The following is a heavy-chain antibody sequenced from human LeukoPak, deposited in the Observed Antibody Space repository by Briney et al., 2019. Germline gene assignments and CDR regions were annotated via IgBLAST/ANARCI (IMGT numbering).Heavy chain of an antibody. CDR3: ARLTVAGTGAFDI. D-gene: IGHD6-19*01. V-gene: IGHV3-66*04. CDR2: IYSGGST. Sequence: GGSLRLSCAASGFTVSSNHMSWVRQAPGKGLEWVSVIYSGGSTYYADSVKGRFTISRDNSKNTLYLQMNSLRAEDTAVYYCARLTVAGTGAFDIWGQGTMVTVSS. J-gene: IGHJ3*02. CDR1: GFTVSSNH.